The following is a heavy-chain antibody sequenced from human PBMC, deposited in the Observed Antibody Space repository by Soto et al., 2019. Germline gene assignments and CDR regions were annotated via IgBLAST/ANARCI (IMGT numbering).Heavy chain of an antibody. CDR2: IIPVFGIT. CDR1: GGTFSTYA. V-gene: IGHV1-69*15. J-gene: IGHJ4*02. CDR3: ARGRASESSSDY. Sequence: QVQLVQSGAEVKKPGSSVKVSCMASGGTFSTYAFNWVRQAPGQGLEWMGRIIPVFGITNYAQKFQGRVTITADESTSTAYMELSSLRSEDTAVYYCARGRASESSSDYWGQGTLVIVSS.